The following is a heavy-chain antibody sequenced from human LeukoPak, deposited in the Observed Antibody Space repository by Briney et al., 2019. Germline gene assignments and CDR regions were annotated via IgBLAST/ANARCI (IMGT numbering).Heavy chain of an antibody. J-gene: IGHJ3*01. CDR2: IYTDGSDT. CDR1: GSRFNYYW. CDR3: ARPNITSYYDSRGYDAFDV. Sequence: GASPETSCKAAGSRFNYYWIGWGRPPPGEGVGWRGIIYTDGSDTRYSPSFQGQVTISADKSVRTAYLQWSSLKASDTAMYYCARPNITSYYDSRGYDAFDVWGQGTMVTVSS. D-gene: IGHD3-22*01. V-gene: IGHV5-51*01.